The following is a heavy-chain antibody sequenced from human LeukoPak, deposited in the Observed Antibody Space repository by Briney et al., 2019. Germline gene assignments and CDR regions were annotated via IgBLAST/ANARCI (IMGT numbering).Heavy chain of an antibody. Sequence: GGSLRLSCAASGFTFSSYGMHWVRQAPGKGLEWVAVISYDGSNKYYADSVKGRFTISRDNSKNTLYLQMNSLRAEDTAVYYCARDGSGFPEYFQHWGQGTLVTVSS. CDR2: ISYDGSNK. CDR1: GFTFSSYG. V-gene: IGHV3-30*19. CDR3: ARDGSGFPEYFQH. J-gene: IGHJ1*01. D-gene: IGHD3-10*01.